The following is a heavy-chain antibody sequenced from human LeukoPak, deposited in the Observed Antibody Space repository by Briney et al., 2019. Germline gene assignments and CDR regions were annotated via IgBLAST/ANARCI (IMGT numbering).Heavy chain of an antibody. D-gene: IGHD3-22*01. CDR3: ARAPYYYDSSGYYYPPYYFDY. Sequence: SETLSLTCTVSGGSISSGDYYWSWIRQPPGKGLEWIGYIYYSGSTYYNPSLKSRVTISVDTSKNQFSLKLSSVTAADTAVCYCARAPYYYDSSGYYYPPYYFDYWGQGTLVTVSS. CDR2: IYYSGST. V-gene: IGHV4-30-4*08. J-gene: IGHJ4*02. CDR1: GGSISSGDYY.